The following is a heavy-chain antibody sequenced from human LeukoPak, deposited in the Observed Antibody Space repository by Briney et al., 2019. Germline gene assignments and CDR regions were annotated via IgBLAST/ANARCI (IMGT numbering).Heavy chain of an antibody. CDR3: AKDGSDYYDSSGYSNWFDP. Sequence: GRSLRLSCAASGFTFDDYAMHWVRQAPGKGLEWVSAISGSGGSTYYADSVKGRFIISRDNSKNTLYLQMNSLRAEDTAVYYCAKDGSDYYDSSGYSNWFDPWGQGTLVTVSS. CDR2: ISGSGGST. D-gene: IGHD3-22*01. V-gene: IGHV3-23*01. CDR1: GFTFDDYA. J-gene: IGHJ5*02.